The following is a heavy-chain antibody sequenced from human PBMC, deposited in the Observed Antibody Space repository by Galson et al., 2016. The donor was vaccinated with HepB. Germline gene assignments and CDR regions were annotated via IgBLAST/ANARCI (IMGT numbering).Heavy chain of an antibody. J-gene: IGHJ6*02. CDR1: GGSFSGSF. Sequence: ETLSLTCAVYGGSFSGSFWSWIRPPPGKGREWIGEINQSGQTNYKQSLKGRATISADTSKNPFSLRLSSVTAVDTAVYHCARVSLYPGGNSTRSLPRSCYGMDVWGQGTTVTVSS. V-gene: IGHV4-34*01. D-gene: IGHD3-16*01. CDR3: ARVSLYPGGNSTRSLPRSCYGMDV. CDR2: INQSGQT.